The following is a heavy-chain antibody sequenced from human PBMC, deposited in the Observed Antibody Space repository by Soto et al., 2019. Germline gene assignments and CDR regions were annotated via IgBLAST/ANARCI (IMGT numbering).Heavy chain of an antibody. J-gene: IGHJ6*02. Sequence: QVQLVQSGAEVKKPGSSVKVSCKASGGAFSDYAFSWVRQAPGQGLEWLGGIMPIFRAPDYAQKFQGRVTITADAFARTAYMAMNSLRSEDTAVYYCASWLKGPDIGNYYYGMDVWGQGTTVTVS. V-gene: IGHV1-69*12. CDR3: ASWLKGPDIGNYYYGMDV. CDR2: IMPIFRAP. CDR1: GGAFSDYA. D-gene: IGHD2-15*01.